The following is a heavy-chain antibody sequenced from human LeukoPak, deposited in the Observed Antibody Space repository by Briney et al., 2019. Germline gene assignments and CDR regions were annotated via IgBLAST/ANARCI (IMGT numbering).Heavy chain of an antibody. V-gene: IGHV1-24*01. D-gene: IGHD1-1*01. CDR2: FDPEDGET. CDR1: GYTLTELS. CDR3: ARGLRLEPPYYYYGMDV. Sequence: ASVKVSCKVSGYTLTELSMHWVRQAPGEGLEWMGGFDPEDGETIYAQKFQGRVTITRNTSISTADMELSSLRSEDTAVYYCARGLRLEPPYYYYGMDVWGQGTTVTVSS. J-gene: IGHJ6*02.